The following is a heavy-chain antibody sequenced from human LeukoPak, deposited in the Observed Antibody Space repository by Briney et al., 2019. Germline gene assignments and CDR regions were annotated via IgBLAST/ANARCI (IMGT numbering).Heavy chain of an antibody. Sequence: SETLSLTCAVYGGSFSGYYWSWIRQPPGKGLEWIGEINHSGSTNYNPSLKSRVTISVDTSKNQFSLKLSSVTAADTAVYYCASLYSSGWSPPRYYYMDVWGKGTTVTVFS. CDR3: ASLYSSGWSPPRYYYMDV. CDR2: INHSGST. CDR1: GGSFSGYY. J-gene: IGHJ6*03. D-gene: IGHD6-19*01. V-gene: IGHV4-34*01.